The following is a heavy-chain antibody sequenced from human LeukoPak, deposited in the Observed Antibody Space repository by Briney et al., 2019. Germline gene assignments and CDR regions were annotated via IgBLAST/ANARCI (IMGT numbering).Heavy chain of an antibody. CDR2: IYTSGST. Sequence: PSETLSLTCAVSGGSISSGGYSWSWIRQPAGKGLEWIGRIYTSGSTHYNPSPKCRVAMSVDTSKHQFSLKLSSVTAADTAVYYCARLSADSSSSRGFDYWGQGTLVTVSS. V-gene: IGHV4-61*02. CDR3: ARLSADSSSSRGFDY. D-gene: IGHD2-2*01. J-gene: IGHJ4*02. CDR1: GGSISSGGYS.